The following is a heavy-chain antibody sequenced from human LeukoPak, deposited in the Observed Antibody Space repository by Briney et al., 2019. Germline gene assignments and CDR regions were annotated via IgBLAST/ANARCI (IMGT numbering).Heavy chain of an antibody. CDR3: AKDRIFYGDYPDAFDI. Sequence: GGSLRLSCAASGFTFSSYAMTWVRQAPGKGLEWVSTITGSGGYTYYADSVKGRFTISRDNSKNTLYLQMNSLRAEDTAVYYCAKDRIFYGDYPDAFDIWGQGTMVTVSS. V-gene: IGHV3-23*01. D-gene: IGHD4-17*01. CDR1: GFTFSSYA. J-gene: IGHJ3*02. CDR2: ITGSGGYT.